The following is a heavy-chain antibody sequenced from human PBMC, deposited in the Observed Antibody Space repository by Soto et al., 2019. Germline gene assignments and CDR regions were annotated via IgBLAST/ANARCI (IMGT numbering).Heavy chain of an antibody. D-gene: IGHD6-19*01. J-gene: IGHJ4*02. CDR2: ISYEGSAQ. CDR1: GFSFSNYA. Sequence: QVQLVESGGGVFQPGASLRLSCAASGFSFSNYAMNWVRQGPDKGLEWVALISYEGSAQYYADSVKGRFTISRDNSRNTLYLQMNSLRVEDTALYYCTTGGWSSSGWSDYWGQGTLVTVPS. CDR3: TTGGWSSSGWSDY. V-gene: IGHV3-30*03.